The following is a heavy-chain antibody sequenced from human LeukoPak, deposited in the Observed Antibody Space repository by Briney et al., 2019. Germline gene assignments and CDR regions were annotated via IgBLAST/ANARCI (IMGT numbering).Heavy chain of an antibody. D-gene: IGHD2-2*01. CDR2: ISAYNGNT. V-gene: IGHV1-18*01. J-gene: IGHJ3*02. CDR3: AIPCSSTSCYEDGAFDI. CDR1: GYTFTSYG. Sequence: GASVKVSRKASGYTFTSYGISWVRQAPGQGLEWMGWISAYNGNTNYAQKLQGRVTMTTDTSTSTAYMELRSLRSDDTAVYYCAIPCSSTSCYEDGAFDIWGQGTMVTVSS.